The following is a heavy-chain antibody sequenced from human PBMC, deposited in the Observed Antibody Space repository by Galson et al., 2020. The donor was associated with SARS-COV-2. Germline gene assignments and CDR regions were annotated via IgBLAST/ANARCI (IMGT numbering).Heavy chain of an antibody. J-gene: IGHJ5*02. V-gene: IGHV4-39*01. Sequence: SETLSLTCTVSGGSISSSSYYWGWIRQPPGKGLEWIGSLYYSGSTYYNPSLKSRVTISVDTSKNQFSLKLSSVTAADTAVYYLARHVPRWLQADNWFDPWGQGTLVTVSS. CDR1: GGSISSSSYY. D-gene: IGHD5-12*01. CDR3: ARHVPRWLQADNWFDP. CDR2: LYYSGST.